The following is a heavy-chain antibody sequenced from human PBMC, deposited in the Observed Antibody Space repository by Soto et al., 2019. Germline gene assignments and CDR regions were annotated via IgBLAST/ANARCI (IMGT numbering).Heavy chain of an antibody. CDR1: GYTFTGYY. J-gene: IGHJ6*02. D-gene: IGHD3-22*01. V-gene: IGHV1-2*04. CDR2: INPNSGGT. Sequence: GASVKVSCKASGYTFTGYYMHWVRQAPGQGLEWMGWINPNSGGTNYAQKFQGWVTMTRDTSVSTAYMELSRLRSDDTAVYYCARVYDSSGYYPDYGMDVWGQGTTVTVS. CDR3: ARVYDSSGYYPDYGMDV.